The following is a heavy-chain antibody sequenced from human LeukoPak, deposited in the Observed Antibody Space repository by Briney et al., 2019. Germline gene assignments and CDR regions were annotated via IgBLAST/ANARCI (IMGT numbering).Heavy chain of an antibody. D-gene: IGHD4-23*01. Sequence: SQTLSLTCTVSGGSISSGSYYWSWIRQPAGKGLEWIGRIYTSGSTNYNPSLKSRVTTSVDTSKNQFSLKLSSVTAADTAVYYCARDPYGGNSAFRPSNALDIWGQGTMVTVSS. CDR1: GGSISSGSYY. CDR2: IYTSGST. V-gene: IGHV4-61*02. J-gene: IGHJ3*02. CDR3: ARDPYGGNSAFRPSNALDI.